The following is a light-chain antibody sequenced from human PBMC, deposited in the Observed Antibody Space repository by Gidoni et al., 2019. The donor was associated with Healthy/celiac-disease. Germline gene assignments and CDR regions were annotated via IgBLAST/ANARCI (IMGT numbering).Light chain of an antibody. CDR2: AAS. CDR3: QQSYSTPYT. Sequence: DIQMTKSPSSLSASVGDRVTITCRASQSISSYLNWYQQKPGKAPKLLIYAASSLQSGVPSMFSGSGSGTDFTLTISSLQPEDFATYYCQQSYSTPYTFGQGTKLEIK. J-gene: IGKJ2*01. V-gene: IGKV1-39*01. CDR1: QSISSY.